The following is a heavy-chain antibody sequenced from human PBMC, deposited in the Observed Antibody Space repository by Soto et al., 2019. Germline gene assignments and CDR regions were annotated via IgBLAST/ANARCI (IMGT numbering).Heavy chain of an antibody. CDR3: ATGRSEVVPDAMDT. Sequence: PSETLSLTCTVSGDSFSNYYCNWVRKSAGKGLEWIGRIYPTGSTTYNPSLKSRLTMSVDTSKNQFSLRLTSMTAADTAVYYCATGRSEVVPDAMDTWGQGTLVTVSS. D-gene: IGHD2-2*01. CDR2: IYPTGST. V-gene: IGHV4-4*07. J-gene: IGHJ5*02. CDR1: GDSFSNYY.